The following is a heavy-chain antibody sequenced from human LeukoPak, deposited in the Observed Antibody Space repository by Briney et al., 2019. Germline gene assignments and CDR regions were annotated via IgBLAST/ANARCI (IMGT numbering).Heavy chain of an antibody. CDR3: AREGTSSGWYPFDY. J-gene: IGHJ4*02. CDR1: GFPFSSYG. Sequence: QPGGSLRLSCAASGFPFSSYGMHWVRQAPGRGLEGVAFIRYDGSNKYYADSVKGRFTISRDNSKNTLYLQMNSLRAEDTAVYYCAREGTSSGWYPFDYWGQGTLVTVSS. V-gene: IGHV3-30*02. CDR2: IRYDGSNK. D-gene: IGHD6-19*01.